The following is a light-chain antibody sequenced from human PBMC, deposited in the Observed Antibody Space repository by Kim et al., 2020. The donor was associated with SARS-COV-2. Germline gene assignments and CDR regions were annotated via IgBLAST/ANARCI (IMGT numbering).Light chain of an antibody. CDR2: QDN. V-gene: IGLV3-1*01. CDR3: QAWDSSTAV. J-gene: IGLJ3*02. CDR1: ELGDKY. Sequence: SVSPGQTASVTCSGDELGDKYACWYQQKPGHSPVLVIYQDNKRPSGIPERFSGSNSGNTATLTISGTQAMDEADYYCQAWDSSTAVFGGGTQLTVL.